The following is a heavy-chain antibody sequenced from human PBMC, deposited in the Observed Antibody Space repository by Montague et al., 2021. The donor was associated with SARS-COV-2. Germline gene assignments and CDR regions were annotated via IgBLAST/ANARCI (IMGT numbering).Heavy chain of an antibody. CDR3: ARSSYGSGKGFDX. D-gene: IGHD3-10*01. CDR1: GFSLSTSGMC. Sequence: PALVKPTQTLTLTCTFSGFSLSTSGMCVSWIRQPPGKALEWLARLDWDDDKYYSTSLKIRLTISKDTSKDQVVLTMTNMDPVDTATYYCARSSYGSGKGFDXWGQGTLVTVSS. CDR2: LDWDDDK. J-gene: IGHJ4*02. V-gene: IGHV2-70*11.